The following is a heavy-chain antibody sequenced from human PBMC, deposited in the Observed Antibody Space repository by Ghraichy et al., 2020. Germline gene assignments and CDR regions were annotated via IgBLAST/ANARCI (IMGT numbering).Heavy chain of an antibody. CDR2: INHSGST. CDR1: GGSFSGYY. CDR3: AGTPRGEPPGY. Sequence: SETLSLTCAVYGGSFSGYYWSWIRQPPGKGLEWIGEINHSGSTNYNPSLKSRVTISVDTSKNQFSLKLSSVTAADTAVYYCAGTPRGEPPGYWGQGTLVTVSS. V-gene: IGHV4-34*01. D-gene: IGHD1-26*01. J-gene: IGHJ4*02.